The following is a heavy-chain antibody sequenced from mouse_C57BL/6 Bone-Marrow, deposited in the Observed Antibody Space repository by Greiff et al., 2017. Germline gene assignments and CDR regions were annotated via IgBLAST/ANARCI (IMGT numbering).Heavy chain of an antibody. V-gene: IGHV5-9*01. Sequence: EVTLVESGGGLVKPGGSLKLSCAASGFTFSSYTMSWVRQTPEKRLEWVATISGGGGNTYYPDSVKGRFTISRDKAKNTLYLQMSSLRSEDTALYYCARHSAYYSNYGFAYWGQGTLVTVSA. J-gene: IGHJ3*01. CDR1: GFTFSSYT. CDR2: ISGGGGNT. D-gene: IGHD2-5*01. CDR3: ARHSAYYSNYGFAY.